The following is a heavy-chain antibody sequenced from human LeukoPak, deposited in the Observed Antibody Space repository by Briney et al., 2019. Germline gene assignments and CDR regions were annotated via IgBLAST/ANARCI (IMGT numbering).Heavy chain of an antibody. CDR3: AKDQGSGSYYADY. J-gene: IGHJ4*02. Sequence: GGSLRLSCAASGFTFSDYCVSWIRQAPTKGLEWVSYISSGTSIYYADSVKGRFTISRDNAKNSLFLQMNSLRAEDTAVYYCAKDQGSGSYYADYWGQGTLVTVSS. D-gene: IGHD1-26*01. CDR1: GFTFSDYC. V-gene: IGHV3-11*04. CDR2: ISSGTSI.